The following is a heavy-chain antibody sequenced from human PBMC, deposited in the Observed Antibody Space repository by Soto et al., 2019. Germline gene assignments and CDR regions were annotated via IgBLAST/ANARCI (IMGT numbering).Heavy chain of an antibody. Sequence: ASVKVSCKASGGTFSSYAISWVRQAPGQGLEWMGGIIPIFGTANYAQKFQGRVTITADESTSTAYMELSSLRSEDTAVYYCARDAATVANSEGYYYGMDVCGQGTKVPVSS. CDR2: IIPIFGTA. V-gene: IGHV1-69*13. CDR3: ARDAATVANSEGYYYGMDV. CDR1: GGTFSSYA. J-gene: IGHJ6*02. D-gene: IGHD4-17*01.